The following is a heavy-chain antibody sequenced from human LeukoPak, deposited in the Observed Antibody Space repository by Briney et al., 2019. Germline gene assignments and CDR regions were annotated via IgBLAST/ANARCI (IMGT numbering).Heavy chain of an antibody. Sequence: GESLKISCKGSGYSFTSYWIGWVRQMPGKGLEWMGIIYPGDSDTRYSSSFQGQVTISADKSISTAYLQWSSLKASDTAMYYCASAKYYYDSSGYYPFDYWGQGTLVTVSS. D-gene: IGHD3-22*01. J-gene: IGHJ4*02. CDR3: ASAKYYYDSSGYYPFDY. V-gene: IGHV5-51*01. CDR2: IYPGDSDT. CDR1: GYSFTSYW.